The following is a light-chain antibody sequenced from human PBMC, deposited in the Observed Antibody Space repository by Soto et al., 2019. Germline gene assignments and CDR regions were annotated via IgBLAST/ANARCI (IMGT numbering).Light chain of an antibody. V-gene: IGKV3-11*01. J-gene: IGKJ1*01. CDR1: QSVSSY. CDR3: QQRET. Sequence: IVLTQSPGTLSLSPGERATLSCRASQSVSSYLAWYQQKPGQAPRLLIYDASNRATGIPARFSGSGSGTDFTLTISSLEPEDFAVYYCQQRETFGQGTKVDIK. CDR2: DAS.